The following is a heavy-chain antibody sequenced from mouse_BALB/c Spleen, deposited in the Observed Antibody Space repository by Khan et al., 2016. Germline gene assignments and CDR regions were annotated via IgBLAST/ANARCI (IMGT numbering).Heavy chain of an antibody. V-gene: IGHV5-6*01. J-gene: IGHJ2*01. Sequence: EVELVESGGDLVKPGGSLKLSCAASGFTFSSYGMSWVRQTPDKRLEWVATISSGGSYTYYPDSVKGRFTISRDNAKNTLYLQKSSLKSEDTAICCCARQCISTVVADYWGRGSTLTVSA. CDR2: ISSGGSYT. D-gene: IGHD1-1*01. CDR3: ARQCISTVVADY. CDR1: GFTFSSYG.